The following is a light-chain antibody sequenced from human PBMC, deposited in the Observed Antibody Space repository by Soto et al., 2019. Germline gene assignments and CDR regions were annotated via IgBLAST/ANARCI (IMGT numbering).Light chain of an antibody. CDR3: QQSYSTPG. CDR1: QSISSY. Sequence: DIPMTQSPSSLSASVGDRVTITCRASQSISSYLNWYQQKPGKAPKLLIYAASSLQSGVPSRFSGSGSGTDFTLTISSLQPEDFATYYCQQSYSTPGFGPGTKVDIE. CDR2: AAS. V-gene: IGKV1-39*01. J-gene: IGKJ3*01.